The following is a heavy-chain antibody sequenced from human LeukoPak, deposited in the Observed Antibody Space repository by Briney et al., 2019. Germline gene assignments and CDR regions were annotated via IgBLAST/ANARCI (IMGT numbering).Heavy chain of an antibody. J-gene: IGHJ6*03. CDR3: GVGYCSSTSCRYYYYMDV. D-gene: IGHD2-2*01. CDR2: IIPIFGTA. CDR1: GGTFSSYA. Sequence: SSVKVSCKASGGTFSSYAISWVRQAPGQGLEWMGGIIPIFGTANYAQKFQGRVTITADESTSTAYMELSSLRSEDTAVYYCGVGYCSSTSCRYYYYMDVWGKGTTVTVSS. V-gene: IGHV1-69*01.